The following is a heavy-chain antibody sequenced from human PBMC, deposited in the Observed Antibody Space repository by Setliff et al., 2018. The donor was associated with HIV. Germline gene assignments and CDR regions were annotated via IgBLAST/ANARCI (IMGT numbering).Heavy chain of an antibody. CDR2: INHRGST. CDR3: ARESPSSSWFYFDF. J-gene: IGHJ4*02. CDR1: GGSFSDYY. V-gene: IGHV4-34*01. D-gene: IGHD6-13*01. Sequence: SETLSLTCAVYGGSFSDYYWTWIHQSPGKGLEWIGEINHRGSTNYNPSLKSRATVSVDTSKNQFSLKLGSVTAADTAVYYCARESPSSSWFYFDFWGQGTLVTVSS.